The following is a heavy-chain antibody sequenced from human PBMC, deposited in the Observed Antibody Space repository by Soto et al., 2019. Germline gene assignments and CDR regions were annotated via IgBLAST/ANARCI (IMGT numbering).Heavy chain of an antibody. CDR1: GGSSSSGNYY. J-gene: IGHJ6*02. V-gene: IGHV4-30-4*01. Sequence: SETLSLTCTVSGGSSSSGNYYWSWIRQPPGQGLEWIGYIFYSGTTYYNPSLKSRVTISLDTSGNQFSLKLSSVTAADTAVYYCARDLHITETTLNYYYYYAMDVWGQGTTVTVSS. CDR3: ARDLHITETTLNYYYYYAMDV. D-gene: IGHD1-20*01. CDR2: IFYSGTT.